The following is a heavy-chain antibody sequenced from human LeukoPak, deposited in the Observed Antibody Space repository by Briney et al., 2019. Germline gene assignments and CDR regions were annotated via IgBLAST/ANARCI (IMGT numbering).Heavy chain of an antibody. Sequence: SETLSLTCAVSGFSVSSGFYWAWIRQSPGQGLEWIANIYHSGNTYSNPSLKSRLTVSMDSSMNNFSLRLTSVTSADAAVYYCARAARYTDYLSSSGGLWEYNFDYWGQGTLVTVSS. J-gene: IGHJ4*02. D-gene: IGHD3-9*01. CDR2: IYHSGNT. V-gene: IGHV4-38-2*01. CDR3: ARAARYTDYLSSSGGLWEYNFDY. CDR1: GFSVSSGFY.